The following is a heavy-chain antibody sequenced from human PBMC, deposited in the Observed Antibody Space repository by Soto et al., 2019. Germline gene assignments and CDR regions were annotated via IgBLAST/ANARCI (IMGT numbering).Heavy chain of an antibody. Sequence: WETLSLTCTGSGGSMLGYYWTWIGQSPGKGLEWIGYVYYSGSTNYNPSLTSRVTISVDTSKNKFSLNLRSVTAAATAVYFCARLYGAPDYYSDYWGRATLVTVSS. D-gene: IGHD3-10*01. CDR3: ARLYGAPDYYSDY. CDR2: VYYSGST. V-gene: IGHV4-59*01. CDR1: GGSMLGYY. J-gene: IGHJ4*02.